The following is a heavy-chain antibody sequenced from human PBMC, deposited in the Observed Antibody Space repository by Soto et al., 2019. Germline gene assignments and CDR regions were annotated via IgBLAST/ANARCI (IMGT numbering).Heavy chain of an antibody. V-gene: IGHV1-69*06. CDR3: AGTHYYDSSGYEGMDV. D-gene: IGHD3-22*01. J-gene: IGHJ6*02. CDR2: IIPIFGTA. Sequence: GASVKVSCKASGGTFSSYAISWVRQAPGQGLEWMGGIIPIFGTANYAQKFQGRVTITADKSTSTAYMELSSLRSEDTAVYYCAGTHYYDSSGYEGMDVWGQGTTVTVSS. CDR1: GGTFSSYA.